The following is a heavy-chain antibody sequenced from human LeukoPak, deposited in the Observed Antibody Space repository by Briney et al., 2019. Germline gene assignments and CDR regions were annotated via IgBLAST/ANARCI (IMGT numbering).Heavy chain of an antibody. D-gene: IGHD1-26*01. CDR3: AREERVNWYFDL. J-gene: IGHJ2*01. V-gene: IGHV1-69*13. Sequence: SVKVSCKASGGTFSSYAISWVRQAPGQGLEWMRGIIPIFGTANYAQKFQGRVTITADESTSTAYMELSSLRSEDTAVYYCAREERVNWYFDLWGRGTLVTVSS. CDR2: IIPIFGTA. CDR1: GGTFSSYA.